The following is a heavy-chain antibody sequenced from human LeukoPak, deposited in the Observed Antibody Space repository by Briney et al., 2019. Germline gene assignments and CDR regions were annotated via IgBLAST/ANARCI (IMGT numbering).Heavy chain of an antibody. CDR2: INHSGCT. J-gene: IGHJ4*02. D-gene: IGHD1-26*01. CDR3: ATVGATFDY. Sequence: SETLSPTCAVYGGSFSGYYWSWIRQPPGKGLEWIGEINHSGCTNYNPSLKSRVTISVDTSKNQFSLKLSSVTAADTAVYYCATVGATFDYWGQGTLVTVSS. V-gene: IGHV4-34*01. CDR1: GGSFSGYY.